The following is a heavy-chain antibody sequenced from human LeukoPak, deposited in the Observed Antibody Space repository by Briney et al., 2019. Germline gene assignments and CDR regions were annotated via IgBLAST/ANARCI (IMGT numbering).Heavy chain of an antibody. Sequence: ASVKVSCKASGYTFTNYGLSWVRQAPGQGLEWMGRIIPILGIANYAQKFQGRVTITADKSTSTAYMELSSLRSEDTAVYYCAHEYYDILTGLYYFDYWGQGTLVTVSS. CDR2: IIPILGIA. D-gene: IGHD3-9*01. V-gene: IGHV1-69*04. CDR1: GYTFTNYG. CDR3: AHEYYDILTGLYYFDY. J-gene: IGHJ4*02.